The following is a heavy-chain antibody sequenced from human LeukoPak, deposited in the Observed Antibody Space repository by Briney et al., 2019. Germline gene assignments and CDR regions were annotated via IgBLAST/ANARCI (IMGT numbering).Heavy chain of an antibody. CDR1: GGSISSYY. Sequence: SETLSLTCTVSGGSISSYYWSWIRQPPGKGLEWIGYIYYRGSTSYNPSLKSLVTISVDTSKNQFALKLSSVTAADTAMYFCARVPYYYDSSGAFDVWGLGTMVTVSS. J-gene: IGHJ3*01. V-gene: IGHV4-59*01. CDR2: IYYRGST. CDR3: ARVPYYYDSSGAFDV. D-gene: IGHD3-22*01.